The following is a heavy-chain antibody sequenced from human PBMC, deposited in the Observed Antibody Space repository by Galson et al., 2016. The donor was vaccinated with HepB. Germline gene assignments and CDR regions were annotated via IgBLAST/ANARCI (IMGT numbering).Heavy chain of an antibody. V-gene: IGHV1-2*02. CDR2: INPKSGGT. CDR1: GYTFTDCY. D-gene: IGHD3-22*01. J-gene: IGHJ5*02. CDR3: ARGGTSITMIVVVNGWFDP. Sequence: SVKVSCKASGYTFTDCYIHWVRQAPGQGLEWMGWINPKSGGTNYEQRFQGRVTVSRDTSISTAYMELSRLRSDDTAVYYCARGGTSITMIVVVNGWFDPWGQGTLVTVSS.